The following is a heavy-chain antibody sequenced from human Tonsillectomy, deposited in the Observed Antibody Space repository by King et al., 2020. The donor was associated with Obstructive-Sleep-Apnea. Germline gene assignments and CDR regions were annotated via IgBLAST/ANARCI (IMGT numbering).Heavy chain of an antibody. Sequence: VQLQQWGAGLLKPSETLSRTCAVFGGALSGYYWSWIRQPPGKGLEWIGEINHSGSTNYNPSLKSRVTISLDTSKNQFSLKLSSVTAADTAVYYCARGPYGDYEAYWGQGTLVTVSS. V-gene: IGHV4-34*01. CDR2: INHSGST. CDR1: GGALSGYY. J-gene: IGHJ4*02. CDR3: ARGPYGDYEAY. D-gene: IGHD4-17*01.